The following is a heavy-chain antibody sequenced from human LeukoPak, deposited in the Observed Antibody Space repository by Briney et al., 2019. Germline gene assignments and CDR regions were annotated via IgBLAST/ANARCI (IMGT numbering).Heavy chain of an antibody. CDR2: INPSSGST. V-gene: IGHV1-46*01. Sequence: ALGRVSYKASGYTFTNYYMHWVRQAPGQGLEWMGIINPSSGSTSYAQKFQRRVTMTRDTSTSTVYLELSRLRSEDTAVYFCARVVPRYYDTSGANWFDPWGQGTLVTVSS. CDR1: GYTFTNYY. J-gene: IGHJ5*02. CDR3: ARVVPRYYDTSGANWFDP. D-gene: IGHD3-22*01.